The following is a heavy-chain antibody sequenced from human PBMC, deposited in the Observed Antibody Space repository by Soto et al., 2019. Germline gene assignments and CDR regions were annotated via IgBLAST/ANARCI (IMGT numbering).Heavy chain of an antibody. D-gene: IGHD2-2*01. CDR1: GGSISSYY. CDR3: ARVRTNDYAEAFDI. Sequence: SETLSLTCTVSGGSISSYYWSWIRQPAGKGLEWIGRIYTGGSTNYNPSLKSRVTMSVDTSKNQFSLKLSSVTAADTAVYYCARVRTNDYAEAFDIWGQGTMVTVSS. CDR2: IYTGGST. J-gene: IGHJ3*02. V-gene: IGHV4-4*07.